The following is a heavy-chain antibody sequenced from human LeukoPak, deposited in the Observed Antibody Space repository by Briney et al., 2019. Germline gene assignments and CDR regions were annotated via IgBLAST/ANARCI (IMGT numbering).Heavy chain of an antibody. Sequence: SETLSLTCAVYGGSFSGYYWSWIRQPPGKGLEWIGEINHSGSTNYNPSLKSRVTISVDTSKNQFSLKLSSVTAADTAVYYCARQYEEGYYYYYMDVWGKGTTVTISS. CDR2: INHSGST. J-gene: IGHJ6*03. D-gene: IGHD2-2*01. CDR3: ARQYEEGYYYYYMDV. CDR1: GGSFSGYY. V-gene: IGHV4-34*01.